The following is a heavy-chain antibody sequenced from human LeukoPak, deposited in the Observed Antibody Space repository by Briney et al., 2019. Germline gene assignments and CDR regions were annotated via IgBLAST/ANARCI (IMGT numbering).Heavy chain of an antibody. D-gene: IGHD4-17*01. CDR2: IFHGGRT. J-gene: IGHJ4*02. CDR1: GYAISSGYY. V-gene: IGHV4-38-2*01. Sequence: SETLSLTCGVSGYAISSGYYWGWIRQPPGKGLEWIGSIFHGGRTYYNPSLKSRVTLSVDTSKNQLSLNLSSVTAADTAVYYCARITNGDYGDYWGQGTLLTVSS. CDR3: ARITNGDYGDY.